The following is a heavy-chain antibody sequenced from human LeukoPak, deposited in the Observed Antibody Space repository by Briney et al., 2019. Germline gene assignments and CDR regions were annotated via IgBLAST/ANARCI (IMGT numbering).Heavy chain of an antibody. CDR2: IGTTITYM. J-gene: IGHJ6*02. D-gene: IGHD3-22*01. V-gene: IGHV3-21*01. CDR3: ARGTTYYHDSSGRYGMDV. Sequence: GGSLRLSCAASGFTFSSYGMYWVRQAPGKGLEWVSSIGTTITYMYYADSVKGRFTISRDNAKNSLYLQMHSLRAEDTAVYYCARGTTYYHDSSGRYGMDVWGQGTTVTVSS. CDR1: GFTFSSYG.